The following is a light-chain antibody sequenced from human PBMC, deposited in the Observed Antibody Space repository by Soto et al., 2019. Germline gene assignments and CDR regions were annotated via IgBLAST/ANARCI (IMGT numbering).Light chain of an antibody. CDR3: HQGHKWPLR. Sequence: EIAMTQSTPTLSVSPGERATLSCRASQSISTEFAWYQQIPGQPPRLLIYSASSRATGVPTRFTSSRSGSEFPLTLSGLQSEDFVICYCHQGHKWPLRFGEGTRLEI. CDR1: QSISTE. CDR2: SAS. V-gene: IGKV3-15*01. J-gene: IGKJ2*03.